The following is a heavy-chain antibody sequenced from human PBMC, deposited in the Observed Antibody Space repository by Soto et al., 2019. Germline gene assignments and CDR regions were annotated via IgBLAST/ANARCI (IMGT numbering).Heavy chain of an antibody. V-gene: IGHV5-51*01. CDR1: GYSFTSYW. Sequence: PGESLKISCKGSGYSFTSYWIGWVRQMPGKGLEWMGIIYPGDSDTRYSPSFQGQVTISVDKSISTAYLQWSSLKASDTAKYYCARQPDYNILTGYFYYFDYWGQGTLVTVSS. CDR2: IYPGDSDT. D-gene: IGHD3-9*01. J-gene: IGHJ4*02. CDR3: ARQPDYNILTGYFYYFDY.